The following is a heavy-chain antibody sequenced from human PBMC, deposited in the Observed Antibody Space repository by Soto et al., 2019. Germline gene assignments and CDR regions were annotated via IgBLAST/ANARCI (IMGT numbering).Heavy chain of an antibody. CDR3: AAGVGATTSDY. CDR1: GYRFTSSA. D-gene: IGHD1-26*01. V-gene: IGHV1-58*01. Sequence: SVTGSCKASGYRFTSSAVEWVRQARGQRLEWIGWIVVGSGNTNYAQKFQERVTITRDMSTSTAYMELSSRRSEDTAVYYCAAGVGATTSDYWGQGTLVTVS. CDR2: IVVGSGNT. J-gene: IGHJ4*02.